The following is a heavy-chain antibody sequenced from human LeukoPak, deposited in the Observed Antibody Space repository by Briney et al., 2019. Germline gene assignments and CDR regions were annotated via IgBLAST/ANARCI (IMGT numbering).Heavy chain of an antibody. CDR3: ARGQRGVAAALDY. D-gene: IGHD6-13*01. V-gene: IGHV4-34*01. CDR2: INHSGST. Sequence: SETLSLTCAVYGGSSSGYYWSWIRQPPGKGLEWIGEINHSGSTNYNPSLKSRVTISVDTSKNQFSLKLSSVTAADTAVYYCARGQRGVAAALDYWGQGTLVTVSS. J-gene: IGHJ4*02. CDR1: GGSSSGYY.